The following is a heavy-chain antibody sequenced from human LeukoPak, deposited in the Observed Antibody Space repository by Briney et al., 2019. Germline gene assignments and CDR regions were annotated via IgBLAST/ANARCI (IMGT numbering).Heavy chain of an antibody. CDR2: ISSSGSTI. Sequence: GGSLRLSCAASGFTFSSYSMNWVRQAPGKGLEWVSYISSSGSTIFYADSVKGRFTISRDTTKNSLSVQMNSPRADDTAVYYCARERTPKPYYGSGSYDRYYDHWGQGTLVTVSS. J-gene: IGHJ4*02. D-gene: IGHD3-10*01. V-gene: IGHV3-48*04. CDR3: ARERTPKPYYGSGSYDRYYDH. CDR1: GFTFSSYS.